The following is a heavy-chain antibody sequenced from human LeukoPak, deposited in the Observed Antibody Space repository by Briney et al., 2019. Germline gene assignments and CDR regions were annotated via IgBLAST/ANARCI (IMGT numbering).Heavy chain of an antibody. J-gene: IGHJ3*02. CDR2: IYTSGST. Sequence: PSETLSLTCTVSGGSISSYYWNWIRQPAGKGLEWIGRIYTSGSTNYNPSLKSRVTMSVDTSKNQFSLKLSSVTAADTAVYYCARNYYGSGSQDAFDIWGQGTMVTVSS. D-gene: IGHD3-10*01. V-gene: IGHV4-4*07. CDR1: GGSISSYY. CDR3: ARNYYGSGSQDAFDI.